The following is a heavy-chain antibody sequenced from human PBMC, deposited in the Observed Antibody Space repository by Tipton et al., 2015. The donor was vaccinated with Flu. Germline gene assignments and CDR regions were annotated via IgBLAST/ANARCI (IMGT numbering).Heavy chain of an antibody. CDR3: VRDFMTAAGMN. CDR2: ISKDGSDT. CDR1: GFTFSSYW. D-gene: IGHD6-13*01. V-gene: IGHV3-74*01. J-gene: IGHJ4*02. Sequence: RLSCAASGFTFSSYWMHWVRQVPGKGLVWVSGISKDGSDTRYADSVKGRFTISRDNAKSTLYLQMNSLGPEDTAVYYCVRDFMTAAGMNWGQGTLVTVSS.